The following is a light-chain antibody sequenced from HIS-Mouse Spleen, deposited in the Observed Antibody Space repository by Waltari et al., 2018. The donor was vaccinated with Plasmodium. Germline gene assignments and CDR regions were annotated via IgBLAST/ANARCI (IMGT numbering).Light chain of an antibody. V-gene: IGKV3-11*01. CDR1: QSVSSY. CDR3: QQRSNWPSLT. CDR2: DAS. Sequence: EIVLTQSPATLSLSTGKRATISCRASQSVSSYLAWYQQKPVQAPRRLIDDASNRATGIPARFSGSGSGTDFTLTISSLEPEDFAVYYCQQRSNWPSLTFGGGTKVEIK. J-gene: IGKJ4*01.